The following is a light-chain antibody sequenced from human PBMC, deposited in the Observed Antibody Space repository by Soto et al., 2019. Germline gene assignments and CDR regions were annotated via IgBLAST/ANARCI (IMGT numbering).Light chain of an antibody. J-gene: IGLJ3*02. V-gene: IGLV4-69*01. Sequence: QPVLTQPPSASASLGASVKLTCTLSSGHNSYAIAWHQQQPEKGPRYLMKLNSDGSHSNGDGIPVRFSGSSAGAGRYLTIAGLQSEDEADYYCQTWSTDIRVFGGGTKLTVL. CDR2: LNSDGSH. CDR3: QTWSTDIRV. CDR1: SGHNSYA.